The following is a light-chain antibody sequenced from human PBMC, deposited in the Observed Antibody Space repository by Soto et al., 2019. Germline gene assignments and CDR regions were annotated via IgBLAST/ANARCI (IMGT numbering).Light chain of an antibody. Sequence: DIQMTQSPSTLSASVGDRVTITCRASQSISSWLAWYQQKPGKAPNLLIYKASSLESGVPSRFSGSGSGTEFTLTISSLQPDDFATYYCQQYNSYLYTFGQGTKVDTK. V-gene: IGKV1-5*03. J-gene: IGKJ2*01. CDR2: KAS. CDR3: QQYNSYLYT. CDR1: QSISSW.